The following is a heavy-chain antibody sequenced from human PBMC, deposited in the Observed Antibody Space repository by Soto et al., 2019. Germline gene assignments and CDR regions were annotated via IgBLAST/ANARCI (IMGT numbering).Heavy chain of an antibody. J-gene: IGHJ3*02. CDR1: RYTFTGNY. CDR3: ARGGRPIGSAMDAFDI. CDR2: INPNSGGT. V-gene: IGHV1-2*04. Sequence: GASAEVSCEACRYTFTGNYMCSVRQATEQGLEWMGWINPNSGGTNYAQKFQGWVTMTRDTSISTAYMELSRLRSDDTAVYYCARGGRPIGSAMDAFDIWGQGTMVTLPS. D-gene: IGHD3-10*01.